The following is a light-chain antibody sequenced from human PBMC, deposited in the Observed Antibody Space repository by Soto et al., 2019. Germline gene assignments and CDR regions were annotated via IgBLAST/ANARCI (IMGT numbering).Light chain of an antibody. CDR1: QSISNTY. CDR2: GAS. J-gene: IGKJ4*01. V-gene: IGKV3-20*01. Sequence: EIVLTQSPATLSVSPGERVTLSCRASQSISNTYFAWYQQTPGQAPRLLIYGASSRATGIPDRFSGSGSGTDFTLTISSLQPDDFATYYCQQYDNYPLTFGGGTKVDI. CDR3: QQYDNYPLT.